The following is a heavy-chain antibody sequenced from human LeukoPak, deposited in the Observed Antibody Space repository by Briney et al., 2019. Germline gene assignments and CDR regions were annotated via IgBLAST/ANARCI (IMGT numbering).Heavy chain of an antibody. CDR2: INTNTGNP. V-gene: IGHV7-4-1*02. CDR1: GYTFTSYA. Sequence: ASVTVSCKASGYTFTSYAMNWVRQAPGQGLEWMGWINTNTGNPTYAQGFTGRFVFSLDTSVSTAYLQISSLKAEDTAVYYCARVRGPHVLDAFDIWGQGTMVTVSS. CDR3: ARVRGPHVLDAFDI. J-gene: IGHJ3*02. D-gene: IGHD3-10*01.